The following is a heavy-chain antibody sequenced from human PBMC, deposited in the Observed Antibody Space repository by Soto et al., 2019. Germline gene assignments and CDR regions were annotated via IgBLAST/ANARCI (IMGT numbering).Heavy chain of an antibody. CDR1: GGSIRSSSYY. D-gene: IGHD5-12*01. CDR2: IYYSGST. J-gene: IGHJ4*02. CDR3: ARRLGYHFDY. V-gene: IGHV4-39*01. Sequence: SETLSLTCTVSGGSIRSSSYYWGWIRQPPGKGLEWIGSIYYSGSTYYNPSLKSRVTISVDTSKNQFSLKLSSVTAADTAVYYCARRLGYHFDYWGQGTLVTVSS.